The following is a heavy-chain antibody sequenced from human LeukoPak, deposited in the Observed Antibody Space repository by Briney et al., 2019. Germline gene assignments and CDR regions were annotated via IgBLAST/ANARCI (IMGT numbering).Heavy chain of an antibody. Sequence: GGSLRLSCAASGFTFSSYAMHWVRQAPGKGLEWVAVISYDGSNKYYADSVKGRFTISRDNSKNTLYLQMNSLRAEDTAVYYCAKAIHSSSTSGVFNMWGQGTMVTVSS. V-gene: IGHV3-30-3*01. CDR3: AKAIHSSSTSGVFNM. CDR2: ISYDGSNK. CDR1: GFTFSSYA. D-gene: IGHD6-6*01. J-gene: IGHJ3*02.